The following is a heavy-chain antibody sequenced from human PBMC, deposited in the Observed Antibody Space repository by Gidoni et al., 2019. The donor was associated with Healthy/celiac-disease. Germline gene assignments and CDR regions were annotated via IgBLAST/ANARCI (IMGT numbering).Heavy chain of an antibody. Sequence: QLQLQESGPGLVKPSETLSLTCTVSGGSISSSSYYWGWIRQPPGKGLEWIGSIYYSGSTYYNPSLKSRVTISVDTSKNQFSLKLSSVTAADTAVYYCARQSSVAGGYYYYYGMDVWGQGTTVTVSS. CDR3: ARQSSVAGGYYYYYGMDV. V-gene: IGHV4-39*01. CDR1: GGSISSSSYY. D-gene: IGHD6-19*01. J-gene: IGHJ6*02. CDR2: IYYSGST.